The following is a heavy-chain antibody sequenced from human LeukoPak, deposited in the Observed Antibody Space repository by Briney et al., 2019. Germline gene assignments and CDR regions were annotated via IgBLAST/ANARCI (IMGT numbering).Heavy chain of an antibody. CDR2: ISSSSSYI. V-gene: IGHV3-21*01. CDR3: ARESGSYATDC. Sequence: GGSLRLSCAASGFTFSSYSMNWVRQAPGKGLEWVSSISSSSSYIYYADSVKGRFTISRDNAKNSLYLQMNSQRAEDTAVYYCARESGSYATDCWGQGTLVTVSS. J-gene: IGHJ4*02. CDR1: GFTFSSYS. D-gene: IGHD1-26*01.